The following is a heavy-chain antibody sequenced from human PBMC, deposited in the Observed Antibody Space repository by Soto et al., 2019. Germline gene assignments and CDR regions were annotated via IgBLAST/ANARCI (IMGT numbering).Heavy chain of an antibody. CDR3: AAVDFWSAWGY. Sequence: QMQLVQSGPEVKKPGTSVKVSCKASGFTFTSSAMQWVRQARGQRLEWIGWIVVGSGNTNYAQKFQERVTITRDMSTSTSYMELGSLRSEDTAVYYCAAVDFWSAWGYWGQGTLVTVSS. CDR1: GFTFTSSA. V-gene: IGHV1-58*02. D-gene: IGHD3-3*01. CDR2: IVVGSGNT. J-gene: IGHJ4*02.